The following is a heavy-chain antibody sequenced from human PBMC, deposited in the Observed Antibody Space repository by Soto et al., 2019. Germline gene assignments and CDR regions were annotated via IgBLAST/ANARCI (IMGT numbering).Heavy chain of an antibody. Sequence: PGESLKISCKGSGYSFTSYWIGWVRQMPGKGLEWMGIIYPGDSDTRYSPSFQGQVTISADKSISTAYLQWSSLKASDTAMYYCARARYCSGGSCYSPDAFDIWGQGTMVTVSS. CDR1: GYSFTSYW. V-gene: IGHV5-51*01. CDR2: IYPGDSDT. D-gene: IGHD2-15*01. J-gene: IGHJ3*02. CDR3: ARARYCSGGSCYSPDAFDI.